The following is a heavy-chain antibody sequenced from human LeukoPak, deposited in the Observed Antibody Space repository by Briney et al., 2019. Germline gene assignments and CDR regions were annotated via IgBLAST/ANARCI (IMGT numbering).Heavy chain of an antibody. J-gene: IGHJ4*02. CDR1: GFTFSNSW. Sequence: QPGGSLRLSCAASGFTFSNSWMYWVRQAPGKGLEWVANINQDESGIYYVGSVKGRFTISRDNAKNSLSLQMNSLRVEDTAVYYCASGDNFDYWGQGTLVTVSS. D-gene: IGHD3-10*01. V-gene: IGHV3-7*01. CDR2: INQDESGI. CDR3: ASGDNFDY.